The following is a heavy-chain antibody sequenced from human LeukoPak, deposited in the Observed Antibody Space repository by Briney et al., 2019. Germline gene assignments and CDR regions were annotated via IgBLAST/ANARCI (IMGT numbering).Heavy chain of an antibody. CDR3: ARHKGYSSSWYDFDY. J-gene: IGHJ4*02. D-gene: IGHD6-13*01. CDR1: GYSFTSYW. Sequence: GESLKISCKGSGYSFTSYWIGWVRQMPGKGLEWMGIIYPGDSDTRYSPSFQGQVTIPADKSISTAYLQWSSLKASDTAMYYCARHKGYSSSWYDFDYWGQGTLVTVSS. CDR2: IYPGDSDT. V-gene: IGHV5-51*01.